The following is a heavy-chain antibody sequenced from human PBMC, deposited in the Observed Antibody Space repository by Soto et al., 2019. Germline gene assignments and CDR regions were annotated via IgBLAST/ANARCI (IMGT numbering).Heavy chain of an antibody. Sequence: QLQLQESGPGLVRPSETLSLSCTVSGGSISSNTYYWGWIRQPPGKGLEWIGSNFYSGNTYNNSSLKSRVSMSVDTSKNQLSLKLSSVTAADTAIYFCARDNDYGEHDFWGQGTLVTVSS. CDR2: NFYSGNT. J-gene: IGHJ4*02. V-gene: IGHV4-39*02. CDR3: ARDNDYGEHDF. D-gene: IGHD3-10*01. CDR1: GGSISSNTYY.